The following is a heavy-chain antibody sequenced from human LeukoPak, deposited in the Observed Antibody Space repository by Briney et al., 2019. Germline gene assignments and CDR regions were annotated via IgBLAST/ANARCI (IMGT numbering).Heavy chain of an antibody. D-gene: IGHD2-15*01. Sequence: SGTLSLTCAVSGGSISSSNWWSWVRQPPGKGLEWIGEIYHGGSTNYNPSLKSRVTVSVDTSKNQFSLKLNSVTAADTAVYYCATQQCSGGSCYSRAIWFDPWGQGTLVTVSS. CDR2: IYHGGST. CDR1: GGSISSSNW. V-gene: IGHV4-4*02. J-gene: IGHJ5*02. CDR3: ATQQCSGGSCYSRAIWFDP.